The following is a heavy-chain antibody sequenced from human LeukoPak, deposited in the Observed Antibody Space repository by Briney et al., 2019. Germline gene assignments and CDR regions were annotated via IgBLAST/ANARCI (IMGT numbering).Heavy chain of an antibody. CDR2: ISSSSSTI. V-gene: IGHV3-48*01. D-gene: IGHD5-18*01. CDR1: GFTFSSYG. CDR3: ARAKGGYSYGYSDY. Sequence: GGSLRLSCAASGFTFSSYGMHWVRQAPGKGLEWVSYISSSSSTIYYADSVKGRFTISRDNAKNSLYLQMNSVRAEDTAAYYCARAKGGYSYGYSDYWGQGTLVTVSS. J-gene: IGHJ4*02.